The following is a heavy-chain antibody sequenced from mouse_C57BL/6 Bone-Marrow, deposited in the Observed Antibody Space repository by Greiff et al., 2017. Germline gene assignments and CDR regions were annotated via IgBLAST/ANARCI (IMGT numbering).Heavy chain of an antibody. CDR2: ISSGGSYT. CDR1: GFTFSSYG. J-gene: IGHJ2*01. Sequence: EVKLMESGGDLVKPGGSLKLSCAASGFTFSSYGMSWVRQTPDKRLEWVATISSGGSYTYYPDSVKGRFTISRDNAKNTLYLQMSSLKSEDTAMYDCARGGWLRRYYFDDWGQGTTLTGSS. D-gene: IGHD2-2*01. V-gene: IGHV5-6*02. CDR3: ARGGWLRRYYFDD.